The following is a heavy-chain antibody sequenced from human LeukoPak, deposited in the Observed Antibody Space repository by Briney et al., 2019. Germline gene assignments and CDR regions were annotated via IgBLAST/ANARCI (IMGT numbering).Heavy chain of an antibody. CDR2: IYHSGST. CDR1: GYSISSGYY. J-gene: IGHJ5*02. V-gene: IGHV4-38-2*01. D-gene: IGHD1-14*01. CDR3: ARHCGNLDWFDP. Sequence: SETLSLTCAVSGYSISSGYYWGWIRQPPGKGLEWIGSIYHSGSTYYNPSLKSRVTISVDTSKNQFSLKLSSVTAADTAVYYCARHCGNLDWFDPWGQGTLVTASS.